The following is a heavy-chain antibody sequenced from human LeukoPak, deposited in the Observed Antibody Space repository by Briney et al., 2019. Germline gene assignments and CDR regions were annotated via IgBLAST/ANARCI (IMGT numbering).Heavy chain of an antibody. J-gene: IGHJ4*02. D-gene: IGHD6-13*01. CDR3: ARTRAAAGTKFDY. CDR1: GLTFNDEY. CDR2: IDSSGSPT. Sequence: GGSLRLSCAASGLTFNDEYMSWIRQAPGKGLEWISYIDSSGSPTFYADSVKGRFTISRDNAKNSLYLQMNSLRAEDTAVYYCARTRAAAGTKFDYWGQGTLVTVSS. V-gene: IGHV3-11*01.